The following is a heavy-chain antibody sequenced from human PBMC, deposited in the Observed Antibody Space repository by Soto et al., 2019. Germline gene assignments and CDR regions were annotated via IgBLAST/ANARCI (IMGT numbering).Heavy chain of an antibody. J-gene: IGHJ4*02. Sequence: PGGSLRLSCEASGFTLSGYWMHWVRQVPGKGLVWVSRISPDGSSTTHADSVKGRFTISRDNAKNTLYLQMNSLRPEDTAVYYCVRPRNDGSGTHFDYWGQGALVTVSS. D-gene: IGHD3-22*01. V-gene: IGHV3-74*01. CDR1: GFTLSGYW. CDR2: ISPDGSST. CDR3: VRPRNDGSGTHFDY.